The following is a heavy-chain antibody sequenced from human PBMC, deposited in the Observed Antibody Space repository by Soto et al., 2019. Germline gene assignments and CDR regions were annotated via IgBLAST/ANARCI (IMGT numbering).Heavy chain of an antibody. CDR1: GYSFTSYW. Sequence: PGESLKISCKASGYSFTSYWIGWVRQMPGKGLEWMGIIYPGDPDTIYSPSFQGQATISADKSISTAYLQWNSLKASDTAMYYCARPPYSASYYYFDQWGQGTPVTVSS. J-gene: IGHJ4*02. D-gene: IGHD1-26*01. V-gene: IGHV5-51*01. CDR3: ARPPYSASYYYFDQ. CDR2: IYPGDPDT.